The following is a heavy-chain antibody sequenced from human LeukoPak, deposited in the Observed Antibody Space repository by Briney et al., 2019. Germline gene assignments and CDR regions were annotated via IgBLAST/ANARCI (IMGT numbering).Heavy chain of an antibody. CDR1: GFTFNDYY. CDR3: ARVGMVRGVLYFDY. CDR2: MSSSGSTI. Sequence: KPGGSLRLSCAASGFTFNDYYMSWIRQAPGKGLEWVSYMSSSGSTIYYADSVKGRFTISRDNAKNSLYLQINSLRAEDTAVYYCARVGMVRGVLYFDYWGQGTLVTVSS. V-gene: IGHV3-11*04. J-gene: IGHJ4*02. D-gene: IGHD3-10*01.